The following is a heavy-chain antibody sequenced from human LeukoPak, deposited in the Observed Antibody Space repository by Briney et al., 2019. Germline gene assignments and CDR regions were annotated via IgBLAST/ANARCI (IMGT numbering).Heavy chain of an antibody. CDR1: GYTFTSYG. CDR3: ATDIVVVPAAMPLDY. Sequence: ASVKVSCKASGYTFTSYGISWVRQAPGQGLEWIGWISAYNGNTNYAQKLQGRVTMTTDTSTSTAYMELRSLRSDETAVYYCATDIVVVPAAMPLDYWGQGTLVTVSS. J-gene: IGHJ4*02. CDR2: ISAYNGNT. D-gene: IGHD2-2*01. V-gene: IGHV1-18*01.